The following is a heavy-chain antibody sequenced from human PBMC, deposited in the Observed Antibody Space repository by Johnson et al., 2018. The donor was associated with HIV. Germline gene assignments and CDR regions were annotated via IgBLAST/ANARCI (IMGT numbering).Heavy chain of an antibody. Sequence: VQLVESGGGLIQPGGSLRLSCAVFGFTVSRNYMSWVRQAPGKGMEWVSVIHSGGSTYYADSVKGRFTISRDNSKNTLYLQMNSLRAEDTAVYYCARDDILTGYYDAFDIWGLGTMVTVSS. CDR2: IHSGGST. V-gene: IGHV3-53*01. D-gene: IGHD3-9*01. CDR3: ARDDILTGYYDAFDI. CDR1: GFTVSRNY. J-gene: IGHJ3*02.